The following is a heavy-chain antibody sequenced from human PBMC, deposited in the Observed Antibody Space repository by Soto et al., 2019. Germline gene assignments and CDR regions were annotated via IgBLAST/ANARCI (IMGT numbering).Heavy chain of an antibody. Sequence: PSETLSLTCSVSGSSIDTITYYWAWLRQPPGKGLEWIGSMHYSRTTYYNPSFQGRVTMSADTSTNQFSLKLSSVTAADTAMYYCARVPGPWGQGTLVTVSS. CDR1: GSSIDTITYY. CDR3: ARVPGP. J-gene: IGHJ5*02. CDR2: MHYSRTT. V-gene: IGHV4-39*07.